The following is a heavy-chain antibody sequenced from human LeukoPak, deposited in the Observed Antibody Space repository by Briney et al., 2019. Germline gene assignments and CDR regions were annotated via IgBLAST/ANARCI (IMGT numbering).Heavy chain of an antibody. J-gene: IGHJ4*02. CDR2: ISGSGGSK. CDR1: GFTLSIHP. CDR3: AKGVDTAMVLDY. D-gene: IGHD5-18*01. V-gene: IGHV3-23*01. Sequence: GGSLRLSCAPSGFTLSIHPMIGVRQPPGKGLEGVSAISGSGGSKYYADSVNGRFTISRDNSKNTLYLQMNSLRAEDTAVYYCAKGVDTAMVLDYWGQGTLVTVSS.